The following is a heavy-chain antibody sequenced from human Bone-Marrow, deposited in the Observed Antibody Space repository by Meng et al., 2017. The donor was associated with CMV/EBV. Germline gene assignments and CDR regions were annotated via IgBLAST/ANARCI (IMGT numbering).Heavy chain of an antibody. V-gene: IGHV1-2*02. J-gene: IGHJ3*02. Sequence: ASVKVSCKASGYTFTGYYLHWVRQAPGQALEWMGWINPNSGATNYAQKFQGRVTMTRDTSISTAYMELSRLTSDSTAVYYCARDSLSLDAFDIWGQGTLVTVSS. CDR2: INPNSGAT. CDR3: ARDSLSLDAFDI. CDR1: GYTFTGYY.